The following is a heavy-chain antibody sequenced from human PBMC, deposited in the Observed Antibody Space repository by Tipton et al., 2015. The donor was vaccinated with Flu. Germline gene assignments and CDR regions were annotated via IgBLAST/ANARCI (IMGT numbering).Heavy chain of an antibody. V-gene: IGHV4-34*01. CDR2: INHSGST. J-gene: IGHJ2*01. Sequence: GLVKPSETLSLTCAVYGGSFSGYYWSWIRQPPGKGLEWIGEINHSGSTNYNPSLKSRVTISVDTSKNQFSLKLSSVTAADTAVYYCARCHLGGRKLRGYWYFDLWGRGTLVTVSS. CDR3: ARCHLGGRKLRGYWYFDL. D-gene: IGHD2-15*01. CDR1: GGSFSGYY.